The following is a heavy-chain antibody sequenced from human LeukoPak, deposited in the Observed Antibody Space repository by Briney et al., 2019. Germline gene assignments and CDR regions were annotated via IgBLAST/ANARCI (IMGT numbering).Heavy chain of an antibody. CDR1: GFTFNDFA. V-gene: IGHV3-48*04. J-gene: IGHJ4*02. Sequence: WGSLRLSCAASGFTFNDFAMNWVRQAPGKGLEWVSYFSYSSRTIYYADSVEGRFTVSRDNAKNSLDLQMNSLRAEDTAVYYCARMSGVWIFDSWGQGTLVTVSS. CDR3: ARMSGVWIFDS. CDR2: FSYSSRTI. D-gene: IGHD5/OR15-5a*01.